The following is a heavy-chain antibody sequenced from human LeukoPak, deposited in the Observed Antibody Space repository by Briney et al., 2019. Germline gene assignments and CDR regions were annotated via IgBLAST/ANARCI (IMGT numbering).Heavy chain of an antibody. CDR1: GYTFTGYY. Sequence: GASVKVTCKASGYTFTGYYMHWVRQAPGQGLEWMGRINPNSGGTNYAQKFQGRVTMTRDTSISTAYMELSRLRSDDTAVYYCARDKDLRYFDYWGQGTLVTVSS. CDR2: INPNSGGT. V-gene: IGHV1-2*06. CDR3: ARDKDLRYFDY. J-gene: IGHJ4*02.